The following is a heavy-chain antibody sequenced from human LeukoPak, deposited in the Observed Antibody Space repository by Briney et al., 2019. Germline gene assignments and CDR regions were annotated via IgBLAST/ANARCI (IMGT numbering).Heavy chain of an antibody. CDR2: ISAYNGNT. CDR3: ARAEWELPHFDY. V-gene: IGHV1-18*01. D-gene: IGHD1-26*01. J-gene: IGHJ4*02. CDR1: GYTFTSYG. Sequence: ASVTVSCKASGYTFTSYGISWVRQAPGQGLEWMGWISAYNGNTNYAQKLQGRVTMTTDTSTSTAYMELRSLRSDDTAVYYCARAEWELPHFDYWGQGTLVTVSS.